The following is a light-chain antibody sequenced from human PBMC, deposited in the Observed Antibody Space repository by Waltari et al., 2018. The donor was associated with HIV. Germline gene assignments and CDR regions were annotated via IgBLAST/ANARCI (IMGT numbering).Light chain of an antibody. J-gene: IGLJ2*01. CDR1: NIGSNS. V-gene: IGLV3-21*04. CDR3: QVWDSSRDHPVV. Sequence: SYVLTQPPSVSVAPGKTARFTCGGNNIGSNSANWYQQEPGQAPILVIYYDSDRPSGIPERFSGSNSGNTATLTISRVEAGDEADYYCQVWDSSRDHPVVFGGGTKLTVL. CDR2: YDS.